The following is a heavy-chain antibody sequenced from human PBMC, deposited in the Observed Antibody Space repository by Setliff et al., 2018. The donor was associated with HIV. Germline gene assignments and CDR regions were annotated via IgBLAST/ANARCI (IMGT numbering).Heavy chain of an antibody. CDR2: INPKTGDT. Sequence: GASVKVSCKASGYTFTDYFMHWVRQAPGQGLEWMGRINPKTGDTKYKQKFQGRVTMTRDASINTAYMELSSLTSDDTAVYYCARGFYSWNLWGQGTLVTVSS. CDR3: ARGFYSWNL. D-gene: IGHD1-20*01. V-gene: IGHV1-2*06. J-gene: IGHJ5*02. CDR1: GYTFTDYF.